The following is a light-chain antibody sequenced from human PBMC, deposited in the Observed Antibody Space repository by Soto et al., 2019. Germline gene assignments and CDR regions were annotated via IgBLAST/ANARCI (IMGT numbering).Light chain of an antibody. CDR2: EVS. CDR1: SSDIGAYNY. CDR3: SSYTTSSTQV. Sequence: QSALTQPASVSGSPGQSITISCTGTSSDIGAYNYVSWYQQHPGKVPKLMIYEVSNRPSGVSNRFSGSKSGNTASLTIPGLQAEDEADYYCSSYTTSSTQVFGGGTKLTVL. J-gene: IGLJ3*02. V-gene: IGLV2-14*01.